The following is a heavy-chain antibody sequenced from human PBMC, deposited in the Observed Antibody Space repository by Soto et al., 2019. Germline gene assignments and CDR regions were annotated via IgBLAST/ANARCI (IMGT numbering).Heavy chain of an antibody. CDR3: ARGRGSCSYSSRFYYYYGMDV. D-gene: IGHD2-15*01. J-gene: IGHJ6*02. CDR1: GFTFSDYY. CDR2: ISSSGSTI. V-gene: IGHV3-11*01. Sequence: GGSLRLSCVTSGFTFSDYYMSWIRQAPGKGLEWVSYISSSGSTIYYADSVKGRFTISRDNAKNSLYLQMNSLRAEDTAVYYCARGRGSCSYSSRFYYYYGMDVWGQGTTVTVSS.